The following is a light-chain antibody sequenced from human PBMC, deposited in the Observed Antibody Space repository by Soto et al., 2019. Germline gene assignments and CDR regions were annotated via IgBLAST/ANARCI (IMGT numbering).Light chain of an antibody. CDR2: GNS. CDR1: SSNIGAGYD. J-gene: IGLJ1*01. Sequence: QSVLTQPPSVSGAPGQRVAISCTGSSSNIGAGYDVHWYQQLPGTAPKLLIYGNSNRPSGVPDRFSGSKSGTAASLTITGLQAVYDSNDYGQSYVGSLSGYVFGPVTMVPV. CDR3: QSYVGSLSGYV. V-gene: IGLV1-40*01.